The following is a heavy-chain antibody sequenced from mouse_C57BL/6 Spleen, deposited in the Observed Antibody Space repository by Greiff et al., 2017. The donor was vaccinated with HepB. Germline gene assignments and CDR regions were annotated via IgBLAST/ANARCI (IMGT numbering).Heavy chain of an antibody. CDR3: ARQGRNYAMDY. V-gene: IGHV5-12*01. CDR2: ISNGGGST. J-gene: IGHJ4*01. CDR1: GFTFSDYY. Sequence: EVQLQQSGGGLVQPGGSLKLSCAASGFTFSDYYMYWVRQTPEKRLEWVAYISNGGGSTYYPDTVKGRFTISRDNAKNTLYLQMSRLKSEDTAMYYCARQGRNYAMDYWGQGTSVTVSS.